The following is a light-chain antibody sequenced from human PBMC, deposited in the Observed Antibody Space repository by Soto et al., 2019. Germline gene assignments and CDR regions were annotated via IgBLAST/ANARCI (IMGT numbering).Light chain of an antibody. CDR2: DAS. V-gene: IGKV3-11*01. Sequence: EIVLTQSPATLSLSPGERATVSCRASQSVSIYLAWYQQKPGQAPRLLIYDASNRATGIPARFSGSGSGADFTLTISSLEPDYFAVYYCQQRITWPPTFGQGTRLEIK. J-gene: IGKJ5*01. CDR3: QQRITWPPT. CDR1: QSVSIY.